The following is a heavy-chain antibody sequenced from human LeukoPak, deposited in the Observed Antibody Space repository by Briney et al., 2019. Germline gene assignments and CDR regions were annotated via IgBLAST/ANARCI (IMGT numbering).Heavy chain of an antibody. CDR2: ISPGGPT. CDR1: GFPFSSHG. J-gene: IGHJ4*02. V-gene: IGHV3-23*01. CDR3: AKDGAWLRFDD. D-gene: IGHD5-12*01. Sequence: GSLSLSCAGSGFPFSSHGMNWVRQAPGKGLEWVSGISPGGPTYYADSVKGRFTISRDDSKNTLYLQMKNLRAEDTAVYYCAKDGAWLRFDDWGQGILVSVSS.